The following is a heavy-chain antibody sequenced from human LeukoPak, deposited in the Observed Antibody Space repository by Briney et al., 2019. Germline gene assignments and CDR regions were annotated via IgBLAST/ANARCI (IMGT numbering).Heavy chain of an antibody. D-gene: IGHD3-10*01. J-gene: IGHJ4*02. CDR2: INSGSSTI. CDR1: RFTFSSYS. Sequence: GGSLRLSCAGSRFTFSSYSMNWVRQAPGKGLEWVSYINSGSSTIYYADSVKGRFTISRDNAKNSLYLQMNSLRGEDTAVYYCARLGITMVRGVTPTDYWGQGTLVTVSS. CDR3: ARLGITMVRGVTPTDY. V-gene: IGHV3-48*01.